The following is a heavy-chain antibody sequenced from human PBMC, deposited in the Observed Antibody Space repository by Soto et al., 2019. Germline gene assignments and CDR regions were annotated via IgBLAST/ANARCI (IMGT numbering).Heavy chain of an antibody. CDR3: VRGGFLSHDHVIIAPATLGFDP. Sequence: ASVKVSCKASGCTFTTYDINWVRQAPGQGLEWMGWMNPNRTNTGYAEKFQGRVTMTRDTSISTAYMELSSLRYDDTAVYYCVRGGFLSHDHVIIAPATLGFDPWGQGTLVTVSS. CDR2: MNPNRTNT. J-gene: IGHJ5*02. D-gene: IGHD2-2*01. V-gene: IGHV1-8*01. CDR1: GCTFTTYD.